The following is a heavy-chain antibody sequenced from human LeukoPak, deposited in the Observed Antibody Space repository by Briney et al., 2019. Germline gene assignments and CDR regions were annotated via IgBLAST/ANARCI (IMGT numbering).Heavy chain of an antibody. CDR2: TSTSGGSA. Sequence: GGSLRLSCAASGFTFSNNAMSWVRQAPGKGLEWVSATSTSGGSAYYAGSVKGRFTISRDNSKNTLYLQMDSLRADDAAVYYCARYSGSYYYPPAWDLWGQGTLVTVSS. D-gene: IGHD1-26*01. CDR3: ARYSGSYYYPPAWDL. J-gene: IGHJ4*02. V-gene: IGHV3-23*01. CDR1: GFTFSNNA.